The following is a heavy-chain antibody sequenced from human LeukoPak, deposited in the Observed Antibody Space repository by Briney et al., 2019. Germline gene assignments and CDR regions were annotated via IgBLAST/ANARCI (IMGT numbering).Heavy chain of an antibody. Sequence: ASVKVSCKTSGYSFTDYYMHWVRQAPGQGLEWMGWIHPYSGGTSSAQKFQGRVTMTRDTSISTVYMQVSWLTSDDTAIYYCARADRLHGGPYLIGPWGQGTLVTVSS. J-gene: IGHJ5*02. D-gene: IGHD3-16*01. CDR1: GYSFTDYY. CDR3: ARADRLHGGPYLIGP. V-gene: IGHV1-2*02. CDR2: IHPYSGGT.